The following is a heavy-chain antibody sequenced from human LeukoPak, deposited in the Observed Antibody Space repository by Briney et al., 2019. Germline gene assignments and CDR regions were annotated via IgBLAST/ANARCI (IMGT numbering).Heavy chain of an antibody. J-gene: IGHJ5*02. CDR3: ARGYYDSSGYYQTFDP. V-gene: IGHV1-8*01. CDR2: MNPNSGNT. CDR1: GYTFTSYD. Sequence: ASVKVSCKASGYTFTSYDINWVRQATGQGLEWMGWMNPNSGNTGYAQKFQGRVTMTRNTSMSTAYMELSSLRSEDTAVYYCARGYYDSSGYYQTFDPWGQGTLVTVSS. D-gene: IGHD3-22*01.